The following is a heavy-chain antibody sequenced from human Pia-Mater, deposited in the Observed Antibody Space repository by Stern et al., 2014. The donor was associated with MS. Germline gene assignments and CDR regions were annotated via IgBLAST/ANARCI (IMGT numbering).Heavy chain of an antibody. J-gene: IGHJ4*02. V-gene: IGHV3-33*01. D-gene: IGHD3-22*01. CDR2: IWYDGNNK. Sequence: VQLVESGGGVVQPGRSLRLSCEAAGFTFSTYGMHWVRQAPGKGLEGGAVIWYDGNNKYYADSVKGRFTVSRDNSKNTLYLQMNSLSAEDTAVYYCAGAYDSSGYYDYWGLGTLVTVSS. CDR1: GFTFSTYG. CDR3: AGAYDSSGYYDY.